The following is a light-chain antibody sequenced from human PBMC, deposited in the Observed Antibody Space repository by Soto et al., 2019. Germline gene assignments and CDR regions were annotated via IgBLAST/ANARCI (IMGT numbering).Light chain of an antibody. CDR3: QQYDSYWT. J-gene: IGKJ1*01. Sequence: DIQMTQSPSTLSASVGDRVTITCRASHSISSSLAWYQQKPGKAPKVLIYEASNLQRGVPTRFSGGGFGTDFTLTISSVKPDDFATYYCQQYDSYWTFGQGTKVEIK. CDR2: EAS. V-gene: IGKV1-5*03. CDR1: HSISSS.